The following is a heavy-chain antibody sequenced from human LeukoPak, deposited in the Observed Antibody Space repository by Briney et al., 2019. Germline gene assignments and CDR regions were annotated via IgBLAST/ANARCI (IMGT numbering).Heavy chain of an antibody. Sequence: GASLKVSFKASGFTLNRPAMQRGRHARGKRLEWIGWIVVGSGNTNYAQKFQERVTITRDMSTSTAYMELSSLRSEDTAVYYCAADQGDYFDYWGQGTLVTVSS. CDR3: AADQGDYFDY. V-gene: IGHV1-58*02. CDR2: IVVGSGNT. J-gene: IGHJ4*02. CDR1: GFTLNRPA.